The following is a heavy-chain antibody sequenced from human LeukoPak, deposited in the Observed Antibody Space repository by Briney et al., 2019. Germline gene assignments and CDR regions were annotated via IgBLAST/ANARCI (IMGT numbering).Heavy chain of an antibody. CDR1: GGSISSYY. CDR2: IYYSGST. CDR3: ARPSPGRALIG. J-gene: IGHJ4*02. V-gene: IGHV4-59*12. D-gene: IGHD1-14*01. Sequence: PSETLSLTCTVSGGSISSYYWSWIRQPPGKGLEWIGYIYYSGSTNYNPSLKSRVTISVDTSKNQFSLKLSSVTAADTAVYYCARPSPGRALIGWGQGTLVTVSS.